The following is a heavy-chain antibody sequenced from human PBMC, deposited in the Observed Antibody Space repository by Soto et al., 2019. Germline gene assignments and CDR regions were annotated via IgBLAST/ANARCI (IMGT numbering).Heavy chain of an antibody. CDR1: GYTFTSYG. CDR3: ARDGVDTATGYYYGMDV. Sequence: QVQLVQSGAEVKKPGASVKVSCKASGYTFTSYGISWVRQAPGQGLEWMGWISAYNGNTNYAQKIQGRVTMTTDTSTSTDYMELRSLRSDDTAVYYGARDGVDTATGYYYGMDVWGQGTTVTVSS. CDR2: ISAYNGNT. D-gene: IGHD5-18*01. J-gene: IGHJ6*02. V-gene: IGHV1-18*01.